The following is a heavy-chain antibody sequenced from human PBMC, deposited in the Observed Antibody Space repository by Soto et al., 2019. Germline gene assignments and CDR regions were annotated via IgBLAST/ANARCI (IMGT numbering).Heavy chain of an antibody. Sequence: GASVKVSCKASGYTFTSYGISWVRQAPGQGLEWMGWISAYNGNTNYAQKLQGRVTMTTDTSTSTAYMELRSLRSDDTAVYYCARDALWFGELLFLGDYWGQGXLVTVYS. V-gene: IGHV1-18*01. J-gene: IGHJ4*02. CDR1: GYTFTSYG. D-gene: IGHD3-10*01. CDR2: ISAYNGNT. CDR3: ARDALWFGELLFLGDY.